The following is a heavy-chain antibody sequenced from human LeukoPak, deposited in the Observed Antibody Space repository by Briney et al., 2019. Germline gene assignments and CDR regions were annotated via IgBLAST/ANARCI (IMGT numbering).Heavy chain of an antibody. CDR3: AGDPLDH. Sequence: GGSLRLSCAVSGFTFSNYWMHWVRHAPGKGLLWVSRINSDGTITTYADSVKGRFTISRDNAKNTLYLQMNGLRAEDTAVYYCAGDPLDHWGQGTLVTVSS. V-gene: IGHV3-74*01. J-gene: IGHJ4*02. CDR2: INSDGTIT. CDR1: GFTFSNYW.